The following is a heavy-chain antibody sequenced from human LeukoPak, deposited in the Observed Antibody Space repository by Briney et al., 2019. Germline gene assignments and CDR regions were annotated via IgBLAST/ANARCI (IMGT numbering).Heavy chain of an antibody. D-gene: IGHD3-22*01. CDR1: GFTFSSYG. CDR3: AKEPYYYDSSGFDY. Sequence: QPGRSLRLSCAASGFTFSSYGMHWVRQAPGKGLEWVAVKSYDGSNKYYADSVKGRFTISRDNSKNTLYLQMNGLRAEDTAVYYCAKEPYYYDSSGFDYWGQGTLVTVSS. CDR2: KSYDGSNK. J-gene: IGHJ4*02. V-gene: IGHV3-30*18.